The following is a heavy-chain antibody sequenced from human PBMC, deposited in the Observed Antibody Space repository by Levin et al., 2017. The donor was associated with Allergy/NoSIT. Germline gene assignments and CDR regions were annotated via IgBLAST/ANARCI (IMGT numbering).Heavy chain of an antibody. CDR3: ARLRGYSYGYADC. CDR2: ISSSGNII. CDR1: GFTFSSYS. J-gene: IGHJ4*02. Sequence: LSLTCAASGFTFSSYSMNWVRPAPGKGLEWVSYISSSGNIIDYADSVEGRFTISRDNAKNSLYLQMNSLRAEDTAVYYCARLRGYSYGYADCWGQGTLVTVSS. V-gene: IGHV3-48*01. D-gene: IGHD5-18*01.